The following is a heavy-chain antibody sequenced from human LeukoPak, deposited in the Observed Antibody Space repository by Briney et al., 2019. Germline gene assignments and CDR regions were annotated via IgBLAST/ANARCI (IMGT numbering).Heavy chain of an antibody. J-gene: IGHJ5*02. CDR3: ARAWGDYGWFDP. Sequence: SETLSLTCTVSGASISPDYWTWIRQSPAKGLELIGYIHYSGSAYYSPSLQGRVTMSVDTSKNQFSLKLSSVTAADTAVYYCARAWGDYGWFDPWGQGTLVTVSS. V-gene: IGHV4-59*01. CDR1: GASISPDY. D-gene: IGHD4-17*01. CDR2: IHYSGSA.